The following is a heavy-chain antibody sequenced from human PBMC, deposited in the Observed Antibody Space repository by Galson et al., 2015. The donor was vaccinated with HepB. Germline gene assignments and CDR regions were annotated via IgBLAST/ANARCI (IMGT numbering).Heavy chain of an antibody. CDR2: ISGSGGST. CDR1: GFTFSSYA. V-gene: IGHV3-23*01. Sequence: SLRLSCAASGFTFSSYAMSWVRQAPGKGLEWVSAISGSGGSTYYADSVKGRFTISRDNSKNTLYLQMNSLRAEDTAVYYCAKDWRDGGLPFDYWGQGTLVTVSS. CDR3: AKDWRDGGLPFDY. D-gene: IGHD4-23*01. J-gene: IGHJ4*02.